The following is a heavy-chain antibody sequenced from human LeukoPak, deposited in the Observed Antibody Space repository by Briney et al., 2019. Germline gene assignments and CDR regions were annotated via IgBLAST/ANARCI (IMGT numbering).Heavy chain of an antibody. J-gene: IGHJ4*02. CDR1: GFTFSSYW. V-gene: IGHV3-7*01. D-gene: IGHD3-10*01. CDR2: IKQDGSEK. Sequence: PGGSLRLSCAASGFTFSSYWMSWVRQAPGKGLEGVANIKQDGSEKHYVDSVKGRFTISRDNAKNSLYLQMNSLRAEDTAVYYCARVRSAYGSGIFDYWGQGTLVTVSS. CDR3: ARVRSAYGSGIFDY.